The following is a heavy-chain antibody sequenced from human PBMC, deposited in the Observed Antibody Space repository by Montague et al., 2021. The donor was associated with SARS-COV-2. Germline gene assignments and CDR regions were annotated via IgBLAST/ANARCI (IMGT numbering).Heavy chain of an antibody. CDR3: ARQGDQLLLEYWFDP. V-gene: IGHV4-39*01. J-gene: IGHJ5*02. CDR1: GGSISGSSYY. CDR2: IYYSGST. D-gene: IGHD2-2*01. Sequence: SETLSLTCTVSGGSISGSSYYWGWIRQPPGKGLEWIGSIYYSGSTYYNPSLKSRVTISVDTSKNQFSLKLSSVTAADTAVYYCARQGDQLLLEYWFDPWGLGTLVTVSS.